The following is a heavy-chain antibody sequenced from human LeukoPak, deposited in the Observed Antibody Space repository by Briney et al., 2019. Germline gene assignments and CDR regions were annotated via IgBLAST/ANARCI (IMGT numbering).Heavy chain of an antibody. J-gene: IGHJ4*02. V-gene: IGHV3-23*01. D-gene: IGHD6-19*01. Sequence: QSGGSLRLSCAASGFTFSNYAMSWVRQAPGKGLEWVSAITGSGGTTYYVDSVKGRFTISRDNSENTLFLQMNSLRAEDTALYYCAKDAASSAWPIDYWGQGTLVTVSS. CDR3: AKDAASSAWPIDY. CDR2: ITGSGGTT. CDR1: GFTFSNYA.